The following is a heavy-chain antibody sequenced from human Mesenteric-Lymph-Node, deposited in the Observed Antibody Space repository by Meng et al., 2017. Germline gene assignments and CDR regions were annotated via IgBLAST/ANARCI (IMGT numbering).Heavy chain of an antibody. Sequence: ASVKVSCKASGYTFTGYYMHWVRQAPGQGLEWMGRINPNSGGTNYAQKFQGRVTMTRDTSISTAYMELSRLRSDDTAVYYCASATYCSGGSFYPTIRPHFDYWGQGTLVTVSS. J-gene: IGHJ4*02. CDR3: ASATYCSGGSFYPTIRPHFDY. CDR1: GYTFTGYY. V-gene: IGHV1-2*06. D-gene: IGHD2-15*01. CDR2: INPNSGGT.